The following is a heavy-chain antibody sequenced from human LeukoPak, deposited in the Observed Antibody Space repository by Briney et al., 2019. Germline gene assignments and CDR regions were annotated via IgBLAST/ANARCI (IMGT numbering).Heavy chain of an antibody. Sequence: GGSLRLSCAASGFTFSDYNMRWIRQAPGKGLEWVSSISRSGSTKYYADSVKGRFTISRDNAKNTLYLQMNSLRAEDTAVYYRGKDVLGYFDPWGQKTVVTVSS. CDR2: ISRSGSTK. CDR1: GFTFSDYN. D-gene: IGHD6-25*01. J-gene: IGHJ5*02. CDR3: GKDVLGYFDP. V-gene: IGHV3-11*04.